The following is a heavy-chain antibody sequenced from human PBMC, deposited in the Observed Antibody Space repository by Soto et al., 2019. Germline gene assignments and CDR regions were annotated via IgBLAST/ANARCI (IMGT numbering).Heavy chain of an antibody. CDR1: GYTFTSYY. CDR2: INPSGGST. CDR3: SRGYPPRDQLGNLPGAF. V-gene: IGHV1-46*03. D-gene: IGHD1-1*01. J-gene: IGHJ4*02. Sequence: QVQLVQSGAEVMQPGASVKVSCKASGYTFTSYYIQWVRQAPGQGLEWMGIINPSGGSTNYAQTFQGRVTMTRDTSTSTVYMELSSLRSEDTAIYYCSRGYPPRDQLGNLPGAFWGQGTLVTVSS.